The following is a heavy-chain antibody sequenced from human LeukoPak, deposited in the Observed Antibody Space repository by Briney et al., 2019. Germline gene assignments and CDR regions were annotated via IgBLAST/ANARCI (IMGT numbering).Heavy chain of an antibody. D-gene: IGHD3-22*01. J-gene: IGHJ4*02. CDR1: GFTFSSYA. CDR3: AKYRYDSSGYNYFDY. V-gene: IGHV3-23*01. CDR2: ISGSGGST. Sequence: GGSLRPSCAASGFTFSSYAMSWVRQAPGKGLEWVSAISGSGGSTYYADSVKGRFTISRDNSKNTLYLQMNSLRAEDTAVYYCAKYRYDSSGYNYFDYWGQGTLVTVSS.